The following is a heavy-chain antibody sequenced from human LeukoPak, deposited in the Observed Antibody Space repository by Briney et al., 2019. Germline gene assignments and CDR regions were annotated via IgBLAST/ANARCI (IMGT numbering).Heavy chain of an antibody. CDR1: GFTFSSYS. D-gene: IGHD1-26*01. V-gene: IGHV3-21*01. J-gene: IGHJ4*02. Sequence: GGSLRLSCATSGFTFSSYSMNWVRQAPGKGLEWVSSISSSSSYIYYADSVKGRFTISRDNAKNSLYLQMNSLRAEDTAVYYCASRSGSYLFDYWGQGTLVTVSS. CDR3: ASRSGSYLFDY. CDR2: ISSSSSYI.